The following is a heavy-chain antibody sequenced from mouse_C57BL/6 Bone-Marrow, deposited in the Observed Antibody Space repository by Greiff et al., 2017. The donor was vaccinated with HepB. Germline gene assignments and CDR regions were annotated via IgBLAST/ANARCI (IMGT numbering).Heavy chain of an antibody. V-gene: IGHV1-81*01. CDR3: ARQRDSYYFDY. J-gene: IGHJ2*01. D-gene: IGHD2-4*01. CDR2: IYPRSGNT. CDR1: GYTFTSYG. Sequence: VQLQQSGAELARPGASVKLSCKASGYTFTSYGISWVNQRTGQGLEWIGEIYPRSGNTYYNEKFKGKATLPADKSSSTAYIELRSLTSEDSAVYFCARQRDSYYFDYWGQGTTLTVSS.